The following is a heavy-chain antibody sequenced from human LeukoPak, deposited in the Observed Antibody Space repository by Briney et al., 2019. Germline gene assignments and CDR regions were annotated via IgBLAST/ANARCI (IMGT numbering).Heavy chain of an antibody. V-gene: IGHV3-53*04. CDR2: IYSGGST. D-gene: IGHD4-17*01. J-gene: IGHJ6*02. CDR3: ARDNSYGYYGMDV. CDR1: GFTVSSNY. Sequence: GGSLRLSCAASGFTVSSNYMSWVRQAPGKGLEWVSVIYSGGSTYYADSVKGRFTISSHNSKNTLYLQMNSLRAEDTAVYYCARDNSYGYYGMDVWGQGTTVTVSS.